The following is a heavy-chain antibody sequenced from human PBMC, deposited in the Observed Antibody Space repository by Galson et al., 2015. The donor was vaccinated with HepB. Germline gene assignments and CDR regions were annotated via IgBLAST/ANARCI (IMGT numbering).Heavy chain of an antibody. J-gene: IGHJ4*02. CDR1: GFTFSSYW. Sequence: SLRLSCAASGFTFSSYWMSWVRQAPGKGLEWVANIKQDGSEKYYVDSVKGRFTISRDNAKNSLYLQMNSLRAEDTAVYYCARDGGTFWSRSGRVALDYWGQGTLVTVSS. V-gene: IGHV3-7*03. CDR3: ARDGGTFWSRSGRVALDY. D-gene: IGHD1-1*01. CDR2: IKQDGSEK.